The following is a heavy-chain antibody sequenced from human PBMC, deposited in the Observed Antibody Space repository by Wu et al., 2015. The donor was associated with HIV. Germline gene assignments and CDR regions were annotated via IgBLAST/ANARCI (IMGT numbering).Heavy chain of an antibody. CDR3: ARVVSIAAAGTREAPDYYYMDV. V-gene: IGHV1-18*01. D-gene: IGHD6-13*01. Sequence: QVQLVQSGAEVKKPGASVKVSCKASGYTFTSYGISWVRQAPGQGLEWMGWISAYNGNTNYAQKLQGRVTMTTDTSTSTAYMELRSLRSDDTAVYYCARVVSIAAAGTREAPDYYYMDVWGKGTTVTVSS. CDR1: GYTFTSYG. CDR2: ISAYNGNT. J-gene: IGHJ6*03.